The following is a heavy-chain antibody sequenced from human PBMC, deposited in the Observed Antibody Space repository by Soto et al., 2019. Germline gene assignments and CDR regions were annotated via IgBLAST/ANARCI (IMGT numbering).Heavy chain of an antibody. CDR2: IWYDGSNK. D-gene: IGHD4-17*01. Sequence: GGSLRLSCAASGFTFSSYGMHWVRQAPGKGLEWVAVIWYDGSNKYYADSVKGRFTISRDNSKNTLYLQMNSLRAEDTAVYYCARAPDDYGDKGGVDYWGQGTLVTVSS. CDR1: GFTFSSYG. CDR3: ARAPDDYGDKGGVDY. J-gene: IGHJ4*02. V-gene: IGHV3-33*01.